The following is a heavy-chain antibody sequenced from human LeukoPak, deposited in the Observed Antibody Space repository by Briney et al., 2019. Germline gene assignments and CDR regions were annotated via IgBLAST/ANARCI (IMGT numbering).Heavy chain of an antibody. CDR2: ISYDGSNK. CDR3: ARGYSYGDY. D-gene: IGHD5-18*01. Sequence: GGSLRLSCAASGFAFSSYAMHWVRQAPGKGLEWVAVISYDGSNKYYADSVKGRFTISRDNSKNTLYLQMNSLRAEDTAVYYCARGYSYGDYWGQGTLVTVSS. CDR1: GFAFSSYA. J-gene: IGHJ4*02. V-gene: IGHV3-30-3*01.